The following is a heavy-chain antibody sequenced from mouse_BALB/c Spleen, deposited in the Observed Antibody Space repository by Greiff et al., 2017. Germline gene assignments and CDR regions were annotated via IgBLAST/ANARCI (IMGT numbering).Heavy chain of an antibody. Sequence: EVKVEESGGGLVQPGGSLRLSCATSGFTFTDYYLSWVRQPPGKALEWLGFIRNKANGYTTEYSASVKGRFIISRDNSQSILYLQMNTLRAEDSATYYCARERSYYGSTNWYFDVWGAGTTVTVSS. V-gene: IGHV7-3*02. CDR2: IRNKANGYTT. CDR3: ARERSYYGSTNWYFDV. J-gene: IGHJ1*01. CDR1: GFTFTDYY. D-gene: IGHD1-1*01.